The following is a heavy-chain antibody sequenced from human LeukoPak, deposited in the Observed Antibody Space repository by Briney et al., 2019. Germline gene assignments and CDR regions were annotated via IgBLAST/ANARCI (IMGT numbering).Heavy chain of an antibody. V-gene: IGHV1-2*02. J-gene: IGHJ4*02. D-gene: IGHD1-26*01. CDR1: GYTFTAYY. CDR2: INPNSGGT. CDR3: ARDRHWSYSQYYFDY. Sequence: ASVKVSCKASGYTFTAYYIHWVRQAPGQGLEWMGWINPNSGGTNYAQEFQGRVTMTRDTSISTAYMELSRLRSDDTAVYYCARDRHWSYSQYYFDYWGQGTLVTVSS.